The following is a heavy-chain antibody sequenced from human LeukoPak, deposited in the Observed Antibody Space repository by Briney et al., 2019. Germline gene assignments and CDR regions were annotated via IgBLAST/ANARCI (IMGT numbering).Heavy chain of an antibody. CDR1: GFTFSSYG. J-gene: IGHJ4*02. Sequence: GGSLRLSCAASGFTFSSYGMHWVRQAPGKGLEWVAVIWYDGSNKYYADSVKGRFTISRDNSKNTLYLQMNSLRAEDTAVYYCARDAYRYNWKPFGYWGQGTLVTVSS. V-gene: IGHV3-33*01. CDR3: ARDAYRYNWKPFGY. CDR2: IWYDGSNK. D-gene: IGHD1-20*01.